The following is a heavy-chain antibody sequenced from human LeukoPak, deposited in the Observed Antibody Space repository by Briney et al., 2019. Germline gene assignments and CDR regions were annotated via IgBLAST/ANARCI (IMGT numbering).Heavy chain of an antibody. Sequence: PSETLSLTCAVYGGSFSGYYWSWIRQPPGKGLEWIGEMNHSGSTNNNPSLKSRVTFSVDTSKNQFSLKLRSVTAADTAVYYCARVTGYVIEDYFDYWGQGTLVTVSS. J-gene: IGHJ4*02. V-gene: IGHV4-34*01. CDR3: ARVTGYVIEDYFDY. CDR2: MNHSGST. CDR1: GGSFSGYY. D-gene: IGHD3-22*01.